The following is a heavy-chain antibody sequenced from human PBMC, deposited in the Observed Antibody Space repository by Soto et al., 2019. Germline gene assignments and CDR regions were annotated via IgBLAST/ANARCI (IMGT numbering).Heavy chain of an antibody. Sequence: ASVKVSCKASGYIFTSYGISWVRQAPGQGLEWMGWISAYNGNTNYAQKLQGRVTMTTDTSTSTAYMELRSLRSDDTAVYYCVRDEGRDGYYDILTGYYSQGYFDYWG. CDR2: ISAYNGNT. J-gene: IGHJ4*01. V-gene: IGHV1-18*01. CDR3: VRDEGRDGYYDILTGYYSQGYFDY. CDR1: GYIFTSYG. D-gene: IGHD3-9*01.